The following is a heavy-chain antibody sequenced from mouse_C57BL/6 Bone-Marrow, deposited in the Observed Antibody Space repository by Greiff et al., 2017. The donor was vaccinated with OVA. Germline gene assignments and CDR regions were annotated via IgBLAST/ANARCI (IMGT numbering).Heavy chain of an antibody. CDR3: ARSGSHLPPMIYGSSYFAY. Sequence: DVKLVESGGGLVKPGGSLKLSCAASGFTFSDYGMHWVRQAPETGLEWVAYISSGSSTIYYADTVKGRFTISRDNAKNTLFLQMTSLRSEDTAMYYCARSGSHLPPMIYGSSYFAYWGQGTLVTVSA. V-gene: IGHV5-17*01. J-gene: IGHJ3*01. CDR2: ISSGSSTI. CDR1: GFTFSDYG. D-gene: IGHD1-1*01.